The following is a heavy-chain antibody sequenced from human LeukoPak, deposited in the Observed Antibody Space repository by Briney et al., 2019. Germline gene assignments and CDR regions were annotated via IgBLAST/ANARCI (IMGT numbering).Heavy chain of an antibody. CDR1: GFTFSSYA. J-gene: IGHJ6*03. CDR3: TKDEGDQLISNPLTYYDFWSGQGSNYFYYYMDV. V-gene: IGHV3-23*01. CDR2: ISGSGGST. Sequence: GGSLRLSCAASGFTFSSYAMSWVRHAPGRGREWVSAISGSGGSTYYADSVEGRFTISRDNTKNTLYLQMNSLRADDTAVYYCTKDEGDQLISNPLTYYDFWSGQGSNYFYYYMDVWGKGTTVTVSS. D-gene: IGHD3-3*01.